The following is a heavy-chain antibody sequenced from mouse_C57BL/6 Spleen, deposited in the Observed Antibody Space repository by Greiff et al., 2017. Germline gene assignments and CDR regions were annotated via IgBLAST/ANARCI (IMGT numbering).Heavy chain of an antibody. D-gene: IGHD2-12*01. CDR2: IDPSDSET. V-gene: IGHV1-52*01. CDR3: ALYSNDLDY. J-gene: IGHJ2*01. CDR1: GYTFTSYW. Sequence: QVQLKQPGAELVRPGSSVKLSCKASGYTFTSYWMHWVKQRPIQGLEWIGNIDPSDSETHYNQKFKDKATLTVDKSSSTAYMQLSSLTSEDSAVYYCALYSNDLDYWGQGTTLTVSS.